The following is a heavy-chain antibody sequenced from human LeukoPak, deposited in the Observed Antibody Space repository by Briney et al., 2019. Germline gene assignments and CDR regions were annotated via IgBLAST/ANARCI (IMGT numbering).Heavy chain of an antibody. Sequence: GASVKVSCKASGYTFTGYYMHWVRQAPGQGLEWMGWINPNSGGTNYAQKFQGRVTMTRDTSISTAYMELSRLRSDDTAVYYCARAWPTSYYYYYMDVWGKGTTVTVSS. D-gene: IGHD4-11*01. V-gene: IGHV1-2*02. CDR3: ARAWPTSYYYYYMDV. CDR1: GYTFTGYY. CDR2: INPNSGGT. J-gene: IGHJ6*03.